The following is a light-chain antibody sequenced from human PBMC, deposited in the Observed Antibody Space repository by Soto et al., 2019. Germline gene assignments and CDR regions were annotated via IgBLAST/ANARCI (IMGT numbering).Light chain of an antibody. CDR3: QQYSGTPLYT. V-gene: IGKV4-1*01. CDR2: WAS. J-gene: IGKJ2*01. CDR1: QSVLHTSNNRNY. Sequence: VMTQSPDSLAVSLGERATINCKSSQSVLHTSNNRNYLSWYQQKPGQPPKLLIYWASTRESGVPDRFSGSGSGTDFTLTISSLKAEDVAVYYCQQYSGTPLYTFGQGTKVDIK.